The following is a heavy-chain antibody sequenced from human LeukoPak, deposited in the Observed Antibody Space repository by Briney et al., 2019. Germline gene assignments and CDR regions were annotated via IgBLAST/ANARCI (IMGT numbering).Heavy chain of an antibody. D-gene: IGHD3-9*01. CDR2: VNSNGGNT. Sequence: PGGSLRLSCAASGFTFSTYALHWVRQAPGKGLEFVSGVNSNGGNTYCANSVKGRFTISRDNSKNTLYLQMGSLRPEDMAVYHCARVILTGYYYDSWGQGTLVTVSS. CDR3: ARVILTGYYYDS. J-gene: IGHJ4*02. V-gene: IGHV3-64*01. CDR1: GFTFSTYA.